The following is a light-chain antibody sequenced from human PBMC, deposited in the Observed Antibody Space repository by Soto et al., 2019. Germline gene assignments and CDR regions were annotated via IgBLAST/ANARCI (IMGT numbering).Light chain of an antibody. J-gene: IGLJ1*01. CDR3: CSYAGSNNV. CDR1: SSDVGGYNY. V-gene: IGLV2-8*01. CDR2: DVS. Sequence: QSVLTQPPSASGSPGPSVTISCTGTSSDVGGYNYVSWYQQHPGKAPKLMIYDVSRRPSGVPDRFSGSKSGNTASLTVSGLQAEDEADYYCCSYAGSNNVFGTGTKVTVL.